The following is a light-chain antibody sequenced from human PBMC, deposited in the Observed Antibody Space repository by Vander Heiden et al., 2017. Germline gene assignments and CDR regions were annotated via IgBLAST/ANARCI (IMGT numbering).Light chain of an antibody. CDR2: QDS. CDR1: KLGDKY. Sequence: SYELTQPPSVSVSPGQTASITCSGDKLGDKYACWYQQMPGQSPVLVIYQDSKRPSGIPERFSGSNSGNTATLTISGTQAMDEADYYCQAWDSSTSLVFGGGTKLTVL. CDR3: QAWDSSTSLV. J-gene: IGLJ2*01. V-gene: IGLV3-1*01.